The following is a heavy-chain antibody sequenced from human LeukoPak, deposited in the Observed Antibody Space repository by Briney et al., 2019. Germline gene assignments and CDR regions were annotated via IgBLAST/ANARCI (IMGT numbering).Heavy chain of an antibody. D-gene: IGHD2-2*01. V-gene: IGHV3-30*18. CDR1: GFTFSSYG. CDR2: ISYDGSNK. Sequence: GRSLRLSCAAPGFTFSSYGMHSVRQAPGKGVEWVADISYDGSNKYYADSVKGRFSISRDNSKNTLYLQMNSLRAEDTAVYYCAKDCSSTSCNPTPTEWGQGTLVTVS. J-gene: IGHJ4*02. CDR3: AKDCSSTSCNPTPTE.